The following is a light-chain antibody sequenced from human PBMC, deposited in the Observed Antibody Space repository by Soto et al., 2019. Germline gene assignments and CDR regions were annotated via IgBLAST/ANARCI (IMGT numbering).Light chain of an antibody. CDR3: SSYAGSNNLV. J-gene: IGLJ2*01. V-gene: IGLV2-8*01. CDR2: EVS. Sequence: QSALTQPPSASGSPGQSVTISCTGTSSDVGGYNYVSWYQQHPGKAPKLMIYEVSERPSGVPDRFSGSMSGNTASLTVSGLQAEDEADYYCSSYAGSNNLVFGGGTKLTVL. CDR1: SSDVGGYNY.